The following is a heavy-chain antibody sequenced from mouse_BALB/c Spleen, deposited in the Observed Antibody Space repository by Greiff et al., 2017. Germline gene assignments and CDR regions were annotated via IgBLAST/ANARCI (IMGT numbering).Heavy chain of an antibody. Sequence: QVQLKQSGAELAKPGASVKMSCKASGYTFTSYWMHWVKQRPGQGLEWIGYINPSTGYTEYNQKFKDKATLTADKSSSTAYMQLSSLTSEDSAVYYCARSDWERLWYFDYWGQGTTLTVSS. J-gene: IGHJ2*01. D-gene: IGHD4-1*01. CDR2: INPSTGYT. V-gene: IGHV1-7*01. CDR1: GYTFTSYW. CDR3: ARSDWERLWYFDY.